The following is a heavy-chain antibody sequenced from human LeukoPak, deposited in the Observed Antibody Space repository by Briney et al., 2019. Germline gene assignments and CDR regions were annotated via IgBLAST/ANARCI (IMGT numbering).Heavy chain of an antibody. CDR1: GGTFSGYY. CDR2: INHSGST. Sequence: SETLSLTCTVYGGTFSGYYWTWIRQPPGKGLEWIGEINHSGSTNYNPSLKSRVTISVDTSKNQFSLKLSSVTAADTAVYYCASVLDSSGWNPLDYWGQGTTVTVSS. V-gene: IGHV4-34*01. J-gene: IGHJ4*03. CDR3: ASVLDSSGWNPLDY. D-gene: IGHD6-19*01.